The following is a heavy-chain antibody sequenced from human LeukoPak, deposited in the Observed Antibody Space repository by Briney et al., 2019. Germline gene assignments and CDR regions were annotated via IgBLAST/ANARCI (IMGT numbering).Heavy chain of an antibody. CDR1: GFTFSSYG. CDR2: IRYYGSNK. J-gene: IGHJ4*02. CDR3: AKDMLGYCSGGSCPGFDY. Sequence: GGSLRLSCAASGFTFSSYGMHWVRQAPGKGLEWVAFIRYYGSNKYYADPVKGRFTISRDNSKNTLYLQMNSLRAEDTAVYYCAKDMLGYCSGGSCPGFDYWGQGTLVTVSS. V-gene: IGHV3-30*02. D-gene: IGHD2-15*01.